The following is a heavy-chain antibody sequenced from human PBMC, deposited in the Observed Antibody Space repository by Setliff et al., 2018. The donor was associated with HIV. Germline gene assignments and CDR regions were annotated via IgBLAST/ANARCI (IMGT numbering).Heavy chain of an antibody. J-gene: IGHJ3*02. D-gene: IGHD1-26*01. Sequence: GASVKVSCKTSDYTFTNYGIYWVRQAPGQGLEWMGWISNYNGNTNYAQKFHGRVTMTTDTSTRTAYMEMRGLTYDDTAVYYCERASGGNSVENGFDIWGQGTMVTVSS. CDR2: ISNYNGNT. V-gene: IGHV1-18*01. CDR3: ERASGGNSVENGFDI. CDR1: DYTFTNYG.